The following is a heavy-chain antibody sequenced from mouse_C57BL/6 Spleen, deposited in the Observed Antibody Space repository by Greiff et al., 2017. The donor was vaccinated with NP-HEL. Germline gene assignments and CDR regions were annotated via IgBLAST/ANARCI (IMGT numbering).Heavy chain of an antibody. J-gene: IGHJ2*01. V-gene: IGHV3-6*01. D-gene: IGHD2-1*01. CDR2: ISYDGSN. CDR1: GYSITSGYY. Sequence: EVQLQQSGPGLVKPSQSLSLTCSVTGYSITSGYYWNWIRQFPGNKLEWMGYISYDGSNNYNPSLKNRISITRDTSKNQFFLKLNSVTTEDTATYYCARGGIGNYEDDYWGQGTTLTVSS. CDR3: ARGGIGNYEDDY.